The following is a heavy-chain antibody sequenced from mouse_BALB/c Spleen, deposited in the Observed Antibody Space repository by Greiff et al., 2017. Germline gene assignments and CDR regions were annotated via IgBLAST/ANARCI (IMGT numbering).Heavy chain of an antibody. CDR2: ISDGGSYT. D-gene: IGHD2-4*01. V-gene: IGHV5-4*02. CDR1: GFTFSDYY. CDR3: ARGEGSMITNYFDY. J-gene: IGHJ2*01. Sequence: EVHLVESGGGLVKPGGSLKLSCAASGFTFSDYYMYWVRQTPEKRLEWVATISDGGSYTYYPDSVKGRFTISRDNAKNNLYLQMSSLKSEDTAMYYCARGEGSMITNYFDYWGQGTTLTVSS.